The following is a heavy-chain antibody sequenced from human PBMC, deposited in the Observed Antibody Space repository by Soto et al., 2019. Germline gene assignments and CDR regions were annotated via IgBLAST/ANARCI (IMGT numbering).Heavy chain of an antibody. CDR2: INAGNGNT. J-gene: IGHJ4*02. V-gene: IGHV1-3*01. Sequence: QVQLVQSGAEVKKPGASVKVSCKASGYTFTSYAMHWVRQAPGQRLEWMGWINAGNGNTKYSQKFQGRVTITRDTSASTAYRELSSLRSEDTAGYYCAREPERGYSLRGGDYWGQGTLVTVSS. D-gene: IGHD5-18*01. CDR1: GYTFTSYA. CDR3: AREPERGYSLRGGDY.